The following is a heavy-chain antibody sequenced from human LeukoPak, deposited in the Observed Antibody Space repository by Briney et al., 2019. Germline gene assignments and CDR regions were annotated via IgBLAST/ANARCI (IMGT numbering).Heavy chain of an antibody. CDR2: ISISISYI. J-gene: IGHJ4*02. CDR1: GFTFSSYS. Sequence: GGSLRLSCAASGFTFSSYSMNWVRQAPGKGLEWVSSISISISYIYYADSLKGRFTISRDNAKNSLYLQMNSLRAEDTAVYYCARGGIVGATPHFDYWGQGTLVTVSS. V-gene: IGHV3-21*01. CDR3: ARGGIVGATPHFDY. D-gene: IGHD1-26*01.